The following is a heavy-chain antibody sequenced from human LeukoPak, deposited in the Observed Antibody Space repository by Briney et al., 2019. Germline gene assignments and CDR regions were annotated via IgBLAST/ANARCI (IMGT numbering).Heavy chain of an antibody. D-gene: IGHD3-22*01. CDR1: GGSFSGYY. Sequence: PSETLSLTCAVCGGSFSGYYWSWIRQPPGKGLEWIGEINHSGSTNYNPSLKSRVTTSVDTSKNQFSLKLNSVTAADTAVYFCARASNYFDILYRGQGTLVTVSS. CDR2: INHSGST. V-gene: IGHV4-34*01. J-gene: IGHJ4*02. CDR3: ARASNYFDILY.